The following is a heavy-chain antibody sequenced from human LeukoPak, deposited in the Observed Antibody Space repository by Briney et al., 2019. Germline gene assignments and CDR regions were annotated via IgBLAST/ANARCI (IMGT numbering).Heavy chain of an antibody. CDR1: SGSISTSNYY. V-gene: IGHV4-39*07. J-gene: IGHJ5*02. CDR2: IFYSGST. D-gene: IGHD3-10*01. CDR3: ARLIMVRGVIITSYWFDP. Sequence: SSETLSLTCTVSSGSISTSNYYWGWVRQPPGKALEWIGNIFYSGSTYYSPSLKSRVTISVDTSKNQFSLKLSSVTAADTAVYYCARLIMVRGVIITSYWFDPWGQGTLVTVSS.